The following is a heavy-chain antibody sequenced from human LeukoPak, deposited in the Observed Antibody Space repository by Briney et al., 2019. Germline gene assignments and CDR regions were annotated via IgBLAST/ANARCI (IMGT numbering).Heavy chain of an antibody. Sequence: PGRSLRLSCAASGFTFSNYGMHWVRQAPGKGLEWVALIWFDGSDKYYADSVEGRFTISRDNSNNTLYLQMNSLRAEDTAVFYCARSVTTSRSVPRDYYYYMDVWGKGTTVTVSS. CDR2: IWFDGSDK. CDR1: GFTFSNYG. CDR3: ARSVTTSRSVPRDYYYYMDV. V-gene: IGHV3-33*01. J-gene: IGHJ6*03. D-gene: IGHD4-17*01.